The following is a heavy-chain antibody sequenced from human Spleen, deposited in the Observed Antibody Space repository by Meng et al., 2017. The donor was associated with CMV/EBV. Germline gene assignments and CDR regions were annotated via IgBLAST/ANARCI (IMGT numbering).Heavy chain of an antibody. CDR2: IYSGDGST. CDR1: GFTFSDYA. D-gene: IGHD1-1*01. V-gene: IGHV3-23*03. J-gene: IGHJ4*02. CDR3: AKDYWNYEY. Sequence: GESLKISCAASGFTFSDYAMNWVRQAPGKGLEWVSVIYSGDGSTYYADSVKGRFTIFRDDSKNTLYLQMNSLRAEDTAVYYCAKDYWNYEYWGQGTLVTVSS.